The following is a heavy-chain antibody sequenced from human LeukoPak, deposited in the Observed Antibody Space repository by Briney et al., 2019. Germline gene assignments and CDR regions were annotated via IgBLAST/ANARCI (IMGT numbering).Heavy chain of an antibody. J-gene: IGHJ4*02. D-gene: IGHD3-22*01. CDR2: IKSDGSST. V-gene: IGHV3-74*01. CDR1: GFIFSDYW. Sequence: GGSLRLSCAASGFIFSDYWMHWVRQGPGKGLVWVSRIKSDGSSTSYADSVKGRFTISRDNSKNTLYLQINSLRAEDTAVYYCAKDSSVGDSYFDYWGQGTLVTVSS. CDR3: AKDSSVGDSYFDY.